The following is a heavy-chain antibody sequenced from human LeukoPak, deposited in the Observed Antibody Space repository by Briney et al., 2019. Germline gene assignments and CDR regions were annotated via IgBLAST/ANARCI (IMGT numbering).Heavy chain of an antibody. CDR1: GFTFSSYS. V-gene: IGHV3-21*01. CDR3: ARASNHYYYYMDV. CDR2: ISSSSSYI. J-gene: IGHJ6*03. D-gene: IGHD4-11*01. Sequence: NPGGSLRLSCAASGFTFSSYSMNWVRQAPGKGLEWVSSISSSSSYIYYADSVKGRFTISRDNAKNSLYLQMNSLRAEDTAVYYCARASNHYYYYMDVWGKGTTVTVSS.